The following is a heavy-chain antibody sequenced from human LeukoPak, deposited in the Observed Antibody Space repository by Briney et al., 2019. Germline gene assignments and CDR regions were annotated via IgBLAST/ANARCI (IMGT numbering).Heavy chain of an antibody. Sequence: SETLSLTCAVYGGSFSGYYWSWIRQPPGKGLEWIGEINHSGSTNYNPSLKSRVTISVDTSKIQFSLKLSSVTAADTAVYYCARGLGANPPGGYWGQGTLVTVSS. V-gene: IGHV4-34*01. J-gene: IGHJ4*02. CDR1: GGSFSGYY. CDR2: INHSGST. D-gene: IGHD1-26*01. CDR3: ARGLGANPPGGY.